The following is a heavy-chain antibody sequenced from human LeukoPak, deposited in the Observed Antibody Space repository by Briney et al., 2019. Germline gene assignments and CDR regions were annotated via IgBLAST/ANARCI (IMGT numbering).Heavy chain of an antibody. D-gene: IGHD3-3*01. CDR2: INPNSGGT. V-gene: IGHV1-2*02. CDR1: GYTFTDYY. J-gene: IGHJ5*02. Sequence: ASVKVSCKASGYTFTDYYIHWVRQAPGQGLEWVGWINPNSGGTNYAQKFQGRVTVTRDTSINTAYMELSRLRSDDTAVYYCARGEYITIFGVVIRFDPWGQGTLVTVSS. CDR3: ARGEYITIFGVVIRFDP.